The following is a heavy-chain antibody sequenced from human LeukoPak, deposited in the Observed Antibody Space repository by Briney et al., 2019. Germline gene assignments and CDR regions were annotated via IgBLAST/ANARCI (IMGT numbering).Heavy chain of an antibody. V-gene: IGHV4-61*02. CDR3: PRESSVSGSRLGFDY. CDR1: GGSISSGSYY. J-gene: IGHJ4*02. Sequence: PSETLSLTCAVSGGSISSGSYYWSWIRQRAGKGLEWVGRIYTSGSTNYTPSLKSRRTISVDTSKHQFSLKLSSVTAAHTDVHYCPRESSVSGSRLGFDYCGQGTLVTVSS. D-gene: IGHD3-16*01. CDR2: IYTSGST.